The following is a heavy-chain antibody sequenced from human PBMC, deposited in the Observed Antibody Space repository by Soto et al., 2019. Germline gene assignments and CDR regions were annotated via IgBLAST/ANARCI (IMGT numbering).Heavy chain of an antibody. Sequence: QVQVVQSGTEVKKPGASVKVSCKTAGYTFTSYGITWVRQAPGQGLEWMGYINGDNRETNSAQRLQGRVTMTSDTSTNTAYMELRSLTSDDTAIYYCARRTLGSAIGVGDYWGQGTLVTVSS. CDR1: GYTFTSYG. CDR3: ARRTLGSAIGVGDY. CDR2: INGDNRET. V-gene: IGHV1-18*01. J-gene: IGHJ4*02. D-gene: IGHD7-27*01.